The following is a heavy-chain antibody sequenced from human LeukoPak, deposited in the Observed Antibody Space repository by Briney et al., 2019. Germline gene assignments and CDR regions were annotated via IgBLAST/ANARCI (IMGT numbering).Heavy chain of an antibody. Sequence: GESLKISCKGSGYSFTNYWIGWVRQMPGKGLEWMGIIYPGDSDTRYSPSFQGQVTISADKSISTAYLQWSSLKASDTAMYYCARTYYYDSSGSRFDPWGQGTLVTVSS. CDR2: IYPGDSDT. V-gene: IGHV5-51*01. CDR3: ARTYYYDSSGSRFDP. J-gene: IGHJ5*02. D-gene: IGHD3-22*01. CDR1: GYSFTNYW.